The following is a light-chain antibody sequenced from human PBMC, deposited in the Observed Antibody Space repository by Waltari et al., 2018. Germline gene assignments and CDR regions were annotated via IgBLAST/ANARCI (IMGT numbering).Light chain of an antibody. CDR2: AAS. V-gene: IGKV1-39*01. J-gene: IGKJ4*01. CDR1: QSISTS. Sequence: DIQVTQSPSSLSASVGDRVTTTCRTSQSISTSLNWYQQKPGKPPKLLIFAASALQSGVSSRFSGSGSQTDFTLTIRNLQPEDFATYYCQQSYRAPQTFGGGTKVDMK. CDR3: QQSYRAPQT.